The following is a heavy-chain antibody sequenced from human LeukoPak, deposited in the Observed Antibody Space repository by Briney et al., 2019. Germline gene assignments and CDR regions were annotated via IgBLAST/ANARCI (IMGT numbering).Heavy chain of an antibody. V-gene: IGHV5-51*01. CDR1: GYDLKSDW. J-gene: IGHJ4*02. D-gene: IGHD3-10*01. CDR2: TYPFDSDT. Sequence: GESLKISCPASGYDLKSDWICWVRQMPRKGLEWMGITYPFDSDTKYSQSFQGQVIISADTSIRTTYLQWTSLKPSDTAIYFCARRKGATVGDIPFDYWGQGTLVTVSS. CDR3: ARRKGATVGDIPFDY.